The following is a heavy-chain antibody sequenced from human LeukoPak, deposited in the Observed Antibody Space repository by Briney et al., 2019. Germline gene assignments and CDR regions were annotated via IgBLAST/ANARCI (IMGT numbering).Heavy chain of an antibody. CDR1: GYTFTVYY. CDR3: ARGYSYDDY. D-gene: IGHD5-18*01. Sequence: ASVKVSCKASGYTFTVYYFHWVRQAPGQGLEWMGWINPDSGGTNYTQKFQGRVTMTRDTSISTAYMELNRLRSDDTAVYYCARGYSYDDYWGQGTLDTVSS. J-gene: IGHJ4*02. V-gene: IGHV1-2*02. CDR2: INPDSGGT.